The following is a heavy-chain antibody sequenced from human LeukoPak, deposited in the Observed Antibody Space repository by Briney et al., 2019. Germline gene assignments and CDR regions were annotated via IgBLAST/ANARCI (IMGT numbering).Heavy chain of an antibody. J-gene: IGHJ3*02. V-gene: IGHV3-53*01. D-gene: IGHD6-13*01. CDR1: GFTVSSNY. Sequence: GGSLRLSCAASGFTVSSNYMSWVRQAPGKGLEWVSVIYSGGSTYYADSVKGRFTISRDNSKNTLYLQMNSLRAEDTAVYYCARELGSSWTDGAFDIWGQGTMVTVSS. CDR3: ARELGSSWTDGAFDI. CDR2: IYSGGST.